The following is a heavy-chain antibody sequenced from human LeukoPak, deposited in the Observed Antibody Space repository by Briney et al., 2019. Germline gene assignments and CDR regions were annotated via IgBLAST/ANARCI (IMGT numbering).Heavy chain of an antibody. D-gene: IGHD3-3*01. J-gene: IGHJ5*02. CDR3: ATSRSVSDFWSGYSSGWFDP. CDR2: ISAYNGNT. Sequence: ASVKVSCKASGYTFTSYGISWVRQAPGQGLEWMGWISAYNGNTNYAQKLQGRVTMTTDTSTSTAYMELRSLRSEDTAVYYCATSRSVSDFWSGYSSGWFDPWGQGTLVTVSS. V-gene: IGHV1-18*01. CDR1: GYTFTSYG.